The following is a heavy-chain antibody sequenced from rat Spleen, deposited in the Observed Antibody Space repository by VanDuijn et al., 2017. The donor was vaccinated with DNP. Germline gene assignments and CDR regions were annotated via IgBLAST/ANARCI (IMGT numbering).Heavy chain of an antibody. J-gene: IGHJ4*01. CDR2: IWAGGGT. CDR1: GFSLTNYH. CDR3: ARAGSPGGYVMDA. D-gene: IGHD1-4*01. V-gene: IGHV2-13*01. Sequence: QVQLKESGPGLVQPSQTLSLTCTVSGFSLTNYHVSWVRQPPGKSLVWMGSIWAGGGTNYNSAVQSRLSISRDTSKSQVFLKMNSLQTEDTATYYCARAGSPGGYVMDAWGQGASVTVSS.